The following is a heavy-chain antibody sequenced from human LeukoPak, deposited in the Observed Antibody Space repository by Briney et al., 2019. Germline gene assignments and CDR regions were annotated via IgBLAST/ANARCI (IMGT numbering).Heavy chain of an antibody. CDR1: GGSFSGYC. D-gene: IGHD4-23*01. V-gene: IGHV4-59*01. CDR2: IYYSGST. Sequence: SETLSLTCAVYGGSFSGYCWSWIRQPPGKGLEWIGYIYYSGSTNYNPSLKSRVTISVDTSKNQFSLKLSSVTAADTAVYYCARDRDYGGNSDGFDPWGQGTLVTVSS. J-gene: IGHJ5*02. CDR3: ARDRDYGGNSDGFDP.